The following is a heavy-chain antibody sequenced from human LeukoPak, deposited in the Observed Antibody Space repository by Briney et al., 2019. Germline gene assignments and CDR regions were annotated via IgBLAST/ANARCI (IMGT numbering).Heavy chain of an antibody. J-gene: IGHJ4*02. D-gene: IGHD3-10*01. CDR1: GFTFSSYA. Sequence: GGSLRLSCAASGFTFSSYAMSRVRQAPGKGLEWVSAISGSGGSTYYADSVKGRYTISRDNSKNTLYLQMNSLRAEDTAVYYCAKDNQWFGELLFDYWGQGTLVTVSS. CDR2: ISGSGGST. CDR3: AKDNQWFGELLFDY. V-gene: IGHV3-23*01.